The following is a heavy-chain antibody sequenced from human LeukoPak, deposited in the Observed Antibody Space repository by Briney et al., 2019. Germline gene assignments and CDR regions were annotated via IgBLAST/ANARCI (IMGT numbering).Heavy chain of an antibody. J-gene: IGHJ4*02. CDR3: ARAGNYYGSGSYYAKIDS. V-gene: IGHV3-30*04. D-gene: IGHD3-10*01. CDR2: ISFDGSNK. CDR1: GFTFSSDT. Sequence: GGSLRLSCAASGFTFSSDTMHWVRQDPGKGLEWVALISFDGSNKYYADSVKGRFTISRDNSKNTLYLQMNSLRAEDTAVYYCARAGNYYGSGSYYAKIDSWGQGTLVTVSS.